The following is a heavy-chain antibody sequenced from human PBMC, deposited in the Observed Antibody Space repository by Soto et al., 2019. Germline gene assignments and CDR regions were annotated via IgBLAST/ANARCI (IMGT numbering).Heavy chain of an antibody. CDR1: GGSISSSSYY. CDR2: IYYSGST. Sequence: SETLSLTCTVSGGSISSSSYYWGWIRQPPGKGLEWIGSIYYSGSTYYNPSLKSRVTISVDTSKNQFSLKLSSVTAADTAVYYCARGRYCSSISCSLGVEFDSWGQGTLVTVSS. CDR3: ARGRYCSSISCSLGVEFDS. J-gene: IGHJ4*02. V-gene: IGHV4-39*01. D-gene: IGHD2-2*01.